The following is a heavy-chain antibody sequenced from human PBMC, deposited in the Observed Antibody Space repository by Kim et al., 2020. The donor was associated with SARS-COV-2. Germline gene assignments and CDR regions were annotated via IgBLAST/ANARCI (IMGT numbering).Heavy chain of an antibody. CDR1: GDSVSSNSAA. D-gene: IGHD6-19*01. V-gene: IGHV6-1*01. Sequence: SQTLSLTCAISGDSVSSNSAAWNWIRQSPSRGLEWLGRTYYRSKWYNDYAVSVKSRITINPDTSKNQFSLQLNSVTPEDTAVYYCARDEYYVSRGIAVAGIFDYWGQGTLVTVSS. J-gene: IGHJ4*02. CDR2: TYYRSKWYN. CDR3: ARDEYYVSRGIAVAGIFDY.